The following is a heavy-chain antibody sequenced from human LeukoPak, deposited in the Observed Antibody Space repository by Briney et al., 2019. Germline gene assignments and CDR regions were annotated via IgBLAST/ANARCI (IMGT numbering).Heavy chain of an antibody. Sequence: GGSLRLSCTASGFTFGDYAMSWVRQAPGKGLEWVGFIRSKAYGGTTEYAASVKGRFTISRDDSKSIAYLQMSSLKTEDTAVYHCTRGNYYDSSGYYWTYYFDYWGQGTLVTVSS. CDR2: IRSKAYGGTT. D-gene: IGHD3-22*01. CDR1: GFTFGDYA. CDR3: TRGNYYDSSGYYWTYYFDY. J-gene: IGHJ4*02. V-gene: IGHV3-49*04.